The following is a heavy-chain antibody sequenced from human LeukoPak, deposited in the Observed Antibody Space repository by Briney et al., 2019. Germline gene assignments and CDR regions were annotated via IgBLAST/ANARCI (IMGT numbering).Heavy chain of an antibody. V-gene: IGHV3-30*02. D-gene: IGHD3-3*01. CDR2: IRYNGDNK. J-gene: IGHJ6*03. Sequence: PGGSLRLSCEASGFSFSDYGMHWVRQAPGKGLEWVAFIRYNGDNKYYEDSVKGRFTVSRDNSQSTLYLQMNSLRVEDTAVYYCAKRVVIRSTDYFYYYIHVWGKGTTVTVSS. CDR3: AKRVVIRSTDYFYYYIHV. CDR1: GFSFSDYG.